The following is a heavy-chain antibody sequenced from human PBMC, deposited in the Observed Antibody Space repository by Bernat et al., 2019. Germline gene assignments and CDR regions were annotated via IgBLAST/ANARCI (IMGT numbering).Heavy chain of an antibody. CDR3: SYSGWNDY. CDR1: GFPFGDYA. J-gene: IGHJ4*02. V-gene: IGHV3-49*04. CDR2: IRSKAYGGTT. Sequence: EVQLVESGGGLVQPGRSLRLPCTASGFPFGDYAMSWVRQAPGKGPAWVGFIRSKAYGGTTEYAASVKGRCTISREDSKSIADQQMNSLKAEDTAVYYCSYSGWNDYWGQGTLVTVSS. D-gene: IGHD6-19*01.